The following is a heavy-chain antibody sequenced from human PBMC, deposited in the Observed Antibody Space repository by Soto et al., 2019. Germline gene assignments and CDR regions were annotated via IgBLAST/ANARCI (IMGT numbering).Heavy chain of an antibody. Sequence: EVQLVESGGGLVKPGASLRVSCAASGFTFSTAWMTWVRQTPGKGLEWVGRIKRKSDGGTLDYAAPVTGRFTISRDDSKNTLYLQMTSLKTEDTAVYYFTTISGYDTSWDHWGQGTLVTVSS. CDR2: IKRKSDGGTL. CDR3: TTISGYDTSWDH. V-gene: IGHV3-15*01. J-gene: IGHJ4*02. CDR1: GFTFSTAW. D-gene: IGHD5-12*01.